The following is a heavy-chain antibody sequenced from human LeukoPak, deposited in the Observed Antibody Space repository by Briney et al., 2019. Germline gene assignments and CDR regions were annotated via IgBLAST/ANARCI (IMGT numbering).Heavy chain of an antibody. CDR2: IIPIFGTA. Sequence: SVKVSCKASGGTFSSYAISWVRQAPGQGLEWMGGIIPIFGTANYAQKFQGRVTITADESTSTAYMELSSLRSEDTAVYYCATGPNAGPYNWFDPWGQGTLVTFSS. V-gene: IGHV1-69*13. J-gene: IGHJ5*02. CDR1: GGTFSSYA. CDR3: ATGPNAGPYNWFDP. D-gene: IGHD1-1*01.